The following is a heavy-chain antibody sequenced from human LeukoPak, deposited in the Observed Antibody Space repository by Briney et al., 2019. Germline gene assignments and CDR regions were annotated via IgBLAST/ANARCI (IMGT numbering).Heavy chain of an antibody. V-gene: IGHV4-34*01. CDR3: ARGSYYDFWSGLNGGHWFDP. CDR1: GFTFSSFA. Sequence: GSLRLSCAASGFTFSSFAMSWVRQAPGKGLEWIGEINHSGSSNYNPALKSRVTTSVDTSKNQFSLKLSSVTAADTAVYYCARGSYYDFWSGLNGGHWFDPWGQGTLVTVSS. D-gene: IGHD3-3*01. J-gene: IGHJ5*02. CDR2: INHSGSS.